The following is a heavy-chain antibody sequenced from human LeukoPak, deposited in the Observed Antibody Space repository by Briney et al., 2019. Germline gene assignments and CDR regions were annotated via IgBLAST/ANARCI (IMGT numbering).Heavy chain of an antibody. CDR2: IYYSGST. V-gene: IGHV4-31*03. CDR1: GGSISSGGYY. Sequence: PSETLSLTCTVSGGSISSGGYYWSWNRQHPGKGLEWIGYIYYSGSTYYNPSLKSRVTISVDTSKNQFSLKLSSVTAADTAVYYCASTDSSFYYFDYWGQGTLVTVSS. CDR3: ASTDSSFYYFDY. D-gene: IGHD6-13*01. J-gene: IGHJ4*02.